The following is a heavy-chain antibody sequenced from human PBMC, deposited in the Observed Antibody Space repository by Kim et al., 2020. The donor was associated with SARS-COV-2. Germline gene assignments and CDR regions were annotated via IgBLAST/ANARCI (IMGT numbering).Heavy chain of an antibody. V-gene: IGHV3-53*01. Sequence: GSTDNTDSVRGRFTIYRDSPKTTLYLQMDSLSAEDTGVYFCARAHLDGYNIWGQGTLVTVSS. D-gene: IGHD5-12*01. CDR2: GST. CDR3: ARAHLDGYNI. J-gene: IGHJ4*02.